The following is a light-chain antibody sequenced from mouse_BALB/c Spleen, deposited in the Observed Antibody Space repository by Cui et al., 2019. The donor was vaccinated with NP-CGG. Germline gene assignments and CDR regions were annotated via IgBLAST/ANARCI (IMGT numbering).Light chain of an antibody. CDR1: TGAVTTSNY. CDR2: GTN. Sequence: QAVVTQESALTTSPGETVTLTCRSSTGAVTTSNYANCVQEKPDHLFTGLIGGTNNRAPGVPARFSGSLFGDKAALTITGAQTEDEAIYFCALWYSNHWVFGGGTKLTVL. V-gene: IGLV1*01. CDR3: ALWYSNHWV. J-gene: IGLJ1*01.